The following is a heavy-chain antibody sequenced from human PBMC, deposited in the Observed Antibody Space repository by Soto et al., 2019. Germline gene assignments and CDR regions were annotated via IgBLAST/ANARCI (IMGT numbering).Heavy chain of an antibody. V-gene: IGHV3-33*01. CDR3: ARGGDYYDSGGYSAD. Sequence: QVPLVESGGGVVQPGRSLRLSCAASGFTFSSYGMHWVRQAPGKGLEWVAVIWYDGSNKYYADSVKGRFTISRDNSKNALYLQMNSLRAEDTAVYYCARGGDYYDSGGYSADWGQGTLVTVSS. D-gene: IGHD3-22*01. CDR2: IWYDGSNK. J-gene: IGHJ4*02. CDR1: GFTFSSYG.